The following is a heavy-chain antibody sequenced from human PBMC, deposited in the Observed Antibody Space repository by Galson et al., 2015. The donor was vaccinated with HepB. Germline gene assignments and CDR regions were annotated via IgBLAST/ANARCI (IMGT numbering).Heavy chain of an antibody. D-gene: IGHD3-22*01. J-gene: IGHJ4*02. V-gene: IGHV3-66*01. CDR3: ARDSVPFSPYYYDSSGYYLGY. CDR1: GFTVSSNY. Sequence: SLRLSCAASGFTVSSNYMSWVRQAPGKGLEWVSVIYSGGSTYYADSVKGRFTISRDNSKNTLYLQMNSLRAEDTAVYYCARDSVPFSPYYYDSSGYYLGYWGQGTLVTVSS. CDR2: IYSGGST.